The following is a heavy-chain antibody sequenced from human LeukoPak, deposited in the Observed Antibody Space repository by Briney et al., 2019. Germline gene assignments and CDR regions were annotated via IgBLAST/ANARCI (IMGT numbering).Heavy chain of an antibody. J-gene: IGHJ4*02. CDR1: GLTFSSYG. CDR3: ARDFYVGSGSYYIGY. D-gene: IGHD3-10*01. V-gene: IGHV3-33*01. CDR2: IWYDGSNK. Sequence: PGRSLRLSCAASGLTFSSYGMHWVRQAPGKGLEWVAVIWYDGSNKYYADSVKGRFTISRDNSKNTLYLQMNSLRAEDTAVYYCARDFYVGSGSYYIGYWGQGTLVTVSS.